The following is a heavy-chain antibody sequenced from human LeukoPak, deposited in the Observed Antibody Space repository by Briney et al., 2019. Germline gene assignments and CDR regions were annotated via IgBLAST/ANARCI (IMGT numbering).Heavy chain of an antibody. D-gene: IGHD2-21*02. CDR2: ISSSSSYI. J-gene: IGHJ4*02. V-gene: IGHV3-21*01. CDR1: GFTFSSYS. CDR3: ARTVGDYTPGGFDY. Sequence: TGGSLRLSCAASGFTFSSYSMNLVRQAPGKGLEWVSSISSSSSYIYYADSVKGRFTISRDNAKNSLYLQMNSLRAEDTAVYYCARTVGDYTPGGFDYWGQGTLVTVSS.